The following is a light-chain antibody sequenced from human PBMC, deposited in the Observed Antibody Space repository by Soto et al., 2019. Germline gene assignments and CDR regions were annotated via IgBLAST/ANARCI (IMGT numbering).Light chain of an antibody. CDR2: SAS. V-gene: IGKV1-6*01. CDR3: LREGNYPLT. CDR1: QGASDD. Sequence: IQMTQSPSSLYASVGARVTNTCRASQGASDDVGWYQQKPVKAPKLLIYSASAFQRGVPSRFSGSRSGTDFTLAVIGLQHEYFAPYYSLREGNYPLTFGGGTKVEIK. J-gene: IGKJ4*01.